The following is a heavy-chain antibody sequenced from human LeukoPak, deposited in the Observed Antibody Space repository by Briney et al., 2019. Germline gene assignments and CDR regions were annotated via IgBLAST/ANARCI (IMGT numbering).Heavy chain of an antibody. Sequence: ASVKVSCKASGGTFSSYAISWVRQAPGQGLEWMGRIIPILGIANYAQKFQGRVTITADKSTSTAYMELSSLRSEDTAVYYCASSLSYDSSGYYYSYWGQGTLVTVSS. D-gene: IGHD3-22*01. V-gene: IGHV1-69*04. CDR2: IIPILGIA. CDR3: ASSLSYDSSGYYYSY. J-gene: IGHJ4*02. CDR1: GGTFSSYA.